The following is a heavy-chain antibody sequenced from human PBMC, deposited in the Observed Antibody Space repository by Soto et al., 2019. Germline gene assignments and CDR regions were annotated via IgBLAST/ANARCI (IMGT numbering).Heavy chain of an antibody. D-gene: IGHD3-16*02. V-gene: IGHV4-4*07. CDR1: GDYISTYY. J-gene: IGHJ6*02. CDR3: ARVIPSMDIFVMGV. Sequence: QMQLQQSGPGLVKASETLSLTCTVSGDYISTYYWSWVRQPAAKGLEWIGRIHPSGHTNYSPSLKSRVTMSMDTSMHHFSLRLTSVTAADTAVYYCARVIPSMDIFVMGVWGQGTTVSVS. CDR2: IHPSGHT.